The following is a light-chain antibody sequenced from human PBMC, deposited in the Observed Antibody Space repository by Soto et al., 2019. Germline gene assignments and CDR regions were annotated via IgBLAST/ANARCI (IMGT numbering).Light chain of an antibody. CDR3: AAWDDSLSGVI. V-gene: IGLV1-47*01. J-gene: IGLJ2*01. Sequence: QSVLTQPPSASGPPGQRVTISCSGSSSNIGTNYVYWYQQLPGTAPKLLIYTNNQRPSGVPDRFSGSKSGTSASLAISGLRSEDEADYYCAAWDDSLSGVIFGGGIKLTVL. CDR2: TNN. CDR1: SSNIGTNY.